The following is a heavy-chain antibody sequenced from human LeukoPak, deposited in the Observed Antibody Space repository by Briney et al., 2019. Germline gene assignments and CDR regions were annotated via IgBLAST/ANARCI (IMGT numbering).Heavy chain of an antibody. Sequence: SETLSLTCTVSGGSISSSSYYWGWMRQPPGKGLAWIGSICHSGSTYYNPSLKSRVTISVDTSKNQFSLKLSSVTAADTAVYYCARGEMATIEDAFDIWGQGTMVTVSS. V-gene: IGHV4-39*07. CDR3: ARGEMATIEDAFDI. D-gene: IGHD5-24*01. J-gene: IGHJ3*02. CDR1: GGSISSSSYY. CDR2: ICHSGST.